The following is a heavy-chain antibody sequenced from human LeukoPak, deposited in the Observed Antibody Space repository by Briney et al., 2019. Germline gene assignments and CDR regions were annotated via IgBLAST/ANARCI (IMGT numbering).Heavy chain of an antibody. Sequence: GASVKVSCKASGYTFTDYYMHWVRQAPGQGFEWMGWINPNDGDTNYAQKFQGRVTMTRDTSISTAHMEVSRLRSDDTAVYYCARDRAIFGVNRAGAAWFDPWGQGTLVTVSS. CDR3: ARDRAIFGVNRAGAAWFDP. J-gene: IGHJ5*02. CDR1: GYTFTDYY. CDR2: INPNDGDT. V-gene: IGHV1-2*02. D-gene: IGHD3-3*01.